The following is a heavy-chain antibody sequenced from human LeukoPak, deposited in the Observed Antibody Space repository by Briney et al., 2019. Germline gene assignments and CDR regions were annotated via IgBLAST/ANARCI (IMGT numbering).Heavy chain of an antibody. CDR3: AREVVYGDYPDY. V-gene: IGHV3-21*01. CDR2: ISSSSYI. Sequence: GGSLRLSCAASGFTFSSYSMNRVRQAPGKGLEWVSSISSSSYIYYADSVKGRFTISRDNAKNSLYLQMNSLRAEDTAVYYCAREVVYGDYPDYWGQGTLVTVSS. J-gene: IGHJ4*02. D-gene: IGHD4-17*01. CDR1: GFTFSSYS.